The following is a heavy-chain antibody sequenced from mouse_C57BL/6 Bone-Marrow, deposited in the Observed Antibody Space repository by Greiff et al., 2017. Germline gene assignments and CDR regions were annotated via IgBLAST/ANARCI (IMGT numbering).Heavy chain of an antibody. Sequence: EVMLVESGEGLVKPGGSLKLSCAASGFTFSSYAMSWVRQTPEKRLEWVAYISSGGDYIYYADTVKGRFTISRDNARNTLYLQMSSLKSEDTAMXYCTRESGSSYDYWGQGTTLTVSS. V-gene: IGHV5-9-1*02. CDR2: ISSGGDYI. D-gene: IGHD1-1*01. CDR1: GFTFSSYA. J-gene: IGHJ2*01. CDR3: TRESGSSYDY.